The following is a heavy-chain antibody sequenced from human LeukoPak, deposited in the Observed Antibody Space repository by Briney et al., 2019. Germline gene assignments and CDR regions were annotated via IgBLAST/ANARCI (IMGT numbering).Heavy chain of an antibody. CDR2: ISGSSGTI. D-gene: IGHD3-16*01. V-gene: IGHV3-48*01. J-gene: IGHJ6*03. CDR3: ARRSEFGVLYYMDI. Sequence: GGSLRLSCVASGFTFSSYSMNWVRQAPGKGLEWVSYISGSSGTIYYADSVKGRFTISRDNAKNSLYLQMNRLRAEDTAVYYCARRSEFGVLYYMDIWGKGTTVTVSS. CDR1: GFTFSSYS.